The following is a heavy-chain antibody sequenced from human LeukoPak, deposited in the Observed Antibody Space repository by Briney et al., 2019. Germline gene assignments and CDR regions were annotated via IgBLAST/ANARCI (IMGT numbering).Heavy chain of an antibody. CDR3: ARGFTTFQWFDL. V-gene: IGHV4-59*08. D-gene: IGHD3-9*01. J-gene: IGHJ2*01. CDR2: IYHSGST. Sequence: SETLSLTCTVSGDSISNSSWSWIRQPPGKGLEWIGFIYHSGSTNYYPSLKSRVTMSIDTSKNQFSLKLSSVTAADTAVYYCARGFTTFQWFDLWGRGTLVTVSS. CDR1: GDSISNSS.